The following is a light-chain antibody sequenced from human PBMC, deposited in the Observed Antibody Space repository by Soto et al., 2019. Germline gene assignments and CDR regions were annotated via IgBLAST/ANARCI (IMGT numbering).Light chain of an antibody. J-gene: IGKJ4*01. V-gene: IGKV3-15*01. CDR2: AES. CDR3: QQYNNWPLT. Sequence: EIVMTQSPATLSVSPGERATLSCRASQSISSNLAWYQQKPGQAPRLLIYAESTRATGIPARFSGSGSGTEFTLTISSLQSEDFAVYSCQQYNNWPLTFGGGTKVDIK. CDR1: QSISSN.